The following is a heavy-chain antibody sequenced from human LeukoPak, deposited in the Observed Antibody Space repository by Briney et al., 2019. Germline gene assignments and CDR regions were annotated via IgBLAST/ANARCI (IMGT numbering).Heavy chain of an antibody. D-gene: IGHD6-19*01. Sequence: SETLSLTCTVSGGSISSSSYSWGWLRQPPGKGLEWIGSIYYSGSTYYNPSLKSRVTISVDTSKNQFSLKLSSVTAADTAVYYCARRHSSGWTHYFDYWGQGTLVTVSS. CDR2: IYYSGST. CDR1: GGSISSSSYS. J-gene: IGHJ4*02. CDR3: ARRHSSGWTHYFDY. V-gene: IGHV4-39*01.